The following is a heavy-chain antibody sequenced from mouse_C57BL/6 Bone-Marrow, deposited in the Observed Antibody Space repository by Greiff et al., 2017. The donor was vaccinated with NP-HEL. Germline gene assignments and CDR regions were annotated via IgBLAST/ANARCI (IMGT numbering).Heavy chain of an antibody. CDR2: IYPRSGNT. D-gene: IGHD2-4*01. CDR3: AKDYDVGLGDSMDY. CDR1: GYTFTSYG. J-gene: IGHJ4*01. Sequence: QVQLQQSGAELARPGASVKLSCKASGYTFTSYGISWVKQRTGQGLEWIGEIYPRSGNTYYNEKFKGKATLTADKSSSTAYMELRSLTSEDSAVYFCAKDYDVGLGDSMDYWGQGTSVTVSS. V-gene: IGHV1-81*01.